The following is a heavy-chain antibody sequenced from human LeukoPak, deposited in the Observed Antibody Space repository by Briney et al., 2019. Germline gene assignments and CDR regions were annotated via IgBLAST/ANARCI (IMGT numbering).Heavy chain of an antibody. D-gene: IGHD4-17*01. J-gene: IGHJ6*02. Sequence: ASVKVSCKASGYTLTSYGISWVRQAPGQGLEWMGWISAYNGNTNYAQKLQGRVTMTTDTSTSTAYMELRSLRSDDTAVYYCARDEAGGDYGGYYYYYGMDVWGQGTTVTVSS. CDR2: ISAYNGNT. CDR3: ARDEAGGDYGGYYYYYGMDV. V-gene: IGHV1-18*01. CDR1: GYTLTSYG.